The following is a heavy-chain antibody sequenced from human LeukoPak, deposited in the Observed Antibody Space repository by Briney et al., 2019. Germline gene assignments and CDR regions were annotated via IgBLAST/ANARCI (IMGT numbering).Heavy chain of an antibody. J-gene: IGHJ4*02. CDR2: ISAYNGNT. D-gene: IGHD6-19*01. CDR3: ARDVVGVAGSTITDY. Sequence: ASVKVSCKASGYTFTSYGVSWVRQAPGQGLEWMGWISAYNGNTNYAQKLQGRVTMTTDTSTSTAYMELRSLRSDDTAVYYCARDVVGVAGSTITDYWGQGTLVTVSS. V-gene: IGHV1-18*01. CDR1: GYTFTSYG.